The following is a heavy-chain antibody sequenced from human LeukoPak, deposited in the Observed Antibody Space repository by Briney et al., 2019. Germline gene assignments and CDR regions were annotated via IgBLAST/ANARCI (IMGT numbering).Heavy chain of an antibody. Sequence: PSETLSLACTVSGGSISSYYWSWIRQPPGKGLEWIGYIYYSGSTYHNPSLKSRVTISVHTSKNQFSLKLSSVTAADTAVYYCARDARRRKYYYDSSGYTEIDYWGQGTLVTVCS. V-gene: IGHV4-59*12. CDR1: GGSISSYY. CDR2: IYYSGST. J-gene: IGHJ4*02. CDR3: ARDARRRKYYYDSSGYTEIDY. D-gene: IGHD3-22*01.